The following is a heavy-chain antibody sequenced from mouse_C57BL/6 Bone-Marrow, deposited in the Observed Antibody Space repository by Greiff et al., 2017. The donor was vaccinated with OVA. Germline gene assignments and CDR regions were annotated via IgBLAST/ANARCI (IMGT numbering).Heavy chain of an antibody. Sequence: VQLQQSGAELVRPGTSVKVSCKASGYAFTDYLIEWVKQRPGQGLEWIGVINPGSGGTNYNEKFKGKATLTADKSSSTAYMHLSSLTSEDSAVSFCARPLIYYDYAAFAYWGQGTLVTVSA. CDR3: ARPLIYYDYAAFAY. D-gene: IGHD2-4*01. CDR2: INPGSGGT. J-gene: IGHJ3*01. CDR1: GYAFTDYL. V-gene: IGHV1-54*01.